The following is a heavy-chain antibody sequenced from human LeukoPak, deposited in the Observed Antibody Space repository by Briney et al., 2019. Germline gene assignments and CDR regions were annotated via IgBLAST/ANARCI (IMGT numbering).Heavy chain of an antibody. Sequence: GASVKVSCKASGYTFTGYYMHWVRQAPGQGLEWMGWINPNSGGTNYAQKFQGRVTMTRDTSISTAYMELSRLRSDDTAVYYCAGDWRVMYCSGGSCYGLDYWGQGTLVTVPS. CDR1: GYTFTGYY. CDR2: INPNSGGT. D-gene: IGHD2-15*01. J-gene: IGHJ4*02. V-gene: IGHV1-2*02. CDR3: AGDWRVMYCSGGSCYGLDY.